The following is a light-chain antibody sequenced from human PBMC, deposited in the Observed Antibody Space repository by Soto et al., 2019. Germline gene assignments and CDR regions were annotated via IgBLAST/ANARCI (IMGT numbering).Light chain of an antibody. V-gene: IGKV1-5*01. CDR1: QSISSW. CDR3: QHYRGT. CDR2: DAS. Sequence: DIPMTQSPSTLSASVGDRVTITCRASQSISSWLAWYQQKPGKAPKLLIYDASSLESGVPSRFSGSGSGTEFTLTISSLQPDDFATYYCQHYRGTFGQGTKVEIK. J-gene: IGKJ1*01.